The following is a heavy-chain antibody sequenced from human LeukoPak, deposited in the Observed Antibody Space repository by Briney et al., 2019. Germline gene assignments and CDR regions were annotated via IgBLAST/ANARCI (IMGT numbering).Heavy chain of an antibody. Sequence: PSEALSLTCTVSGGSINGYYWSWIRQPAGKGLEWIGRIYNSESINYNPSLKSRVTISVDTSKNQFSLKLSSVTAADTAVYYCARPQQSDSSGYYTDAFDIWGQGTMVTVSS. CDR1: GGSINGYY. CDR2: IYNSESI. V-gene: IGHV4-4*07. D-gene: IGHD3-22*01. CDR3: ARPQQSDSSGYYTDAFDI. J-gene: IGHJ3*02.